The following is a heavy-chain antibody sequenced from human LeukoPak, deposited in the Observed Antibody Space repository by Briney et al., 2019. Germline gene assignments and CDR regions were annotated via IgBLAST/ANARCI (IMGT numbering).Heavy chain of an antibody. CDR2: INHSGRT. CDR3: ARGVIKYSSSYGD. V-gene: IGHV4-34*01. D-gene: IGHD6-6*01. CDR1: VGFFSGYY. J-gene: IGHJ4*02. Sequence: PSDTLSLTCAVWVGFFSGYYWRCIRQPRGKAREGVGEINHSGRTNYNPSLKSRVTISVDTSKNQFSLKLSSVAAADTAVYYCARGVIKYSSSYGDWGQGTLVTVSS.